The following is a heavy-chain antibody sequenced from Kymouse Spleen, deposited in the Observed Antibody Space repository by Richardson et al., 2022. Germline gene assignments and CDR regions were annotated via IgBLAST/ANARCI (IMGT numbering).Heavy chain of an antibody. D-gene: IGHD3-10*01. CDR3: ARDYYGSGSSFYYYGMDV. CDR2: INWNGGST. Sequence: EVQLVESGGGVVRPGGSLRLSCAASGFTFDDYGMSWVRQAPGKGLEWVSGINWNGGSTGYADSVKGRFTISRDNAKNSLYLQMNSLRAEDTALYYCARDYYGSGSSFYYYGMDVWGQGTTVTVSS. CDR1: GFTFDDYG. J-gene: IGHJ6*02. V-gene: IGHV3-20*d01.